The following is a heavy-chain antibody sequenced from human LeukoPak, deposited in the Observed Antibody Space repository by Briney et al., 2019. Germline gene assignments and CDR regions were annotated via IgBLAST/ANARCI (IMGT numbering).Heavy chain of an antibody. Sequence: SGPTLVNPTQTLTLTCTFSGFSLSISGMCVSWIRQPPGKALEWLARIDWDDDKYYSTSLKTRLTISKDTSKNQVVLTMTNMDPVDTATYYCSSSSCHLGDDAFDIWGQGTMVTVSS. J-gene: IGHJ3*02. D-gene: IGHD6-13*01. CDR1: GFSLSISGMC. V-gene: IGHV2-70*11. CDR2: IDWDDDK. CDR3: SSSSCHLGDDAFDI.